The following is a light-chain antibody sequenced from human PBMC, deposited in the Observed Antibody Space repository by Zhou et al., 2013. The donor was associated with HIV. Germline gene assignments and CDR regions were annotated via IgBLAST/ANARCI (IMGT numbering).Light chain of an antibody. CDR2: DAS. Sequence: DIQMTQSPSSLSASVGDRVSITCQASQDISNNLNWYQQKPGKAPKLLIFDASNLETGVPSRFSGSGSATDFTFTISSLQPEDIATYYCQQYDNLPPLTFGGGTEGGDQT. CDR1: QDISNN. V-gene: IGKV1-33*01. J-gene: IGKJ4*01. CDR3: QQYDNLPPLT.